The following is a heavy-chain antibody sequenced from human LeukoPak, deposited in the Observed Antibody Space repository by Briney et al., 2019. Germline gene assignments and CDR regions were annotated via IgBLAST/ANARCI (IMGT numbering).Heavy chain of an antibody. CDR1: GYTLTKLS. V-gene: IGHV1-24*01. CDR3: ATSYVDILTGYRPLSY. D-gene: IGHD3-9*01. Sequence: ASVKVSCKVSGYTLTKLSMHWVRQAPGKGLEWMGGFDPENGETVHAQKFQGRVSMTEDSSTDTAYMELSSLRSEATAMYYCATSYVDILTGYRPLSYWGQGTLVTVSS. CDR2: FDPENGET. J-gene: IGHJ4*02.